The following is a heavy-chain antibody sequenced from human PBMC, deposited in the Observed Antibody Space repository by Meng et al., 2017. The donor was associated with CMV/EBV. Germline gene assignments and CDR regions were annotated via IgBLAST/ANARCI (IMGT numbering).Heavy chain of an antibody. J-gene: IGHJ3*02. CDR1: GYSFTSYW. CDR3: ARRTHSSSWYYAFDI. D-gene: IGHD6-13*01. V-gene: IGHV5-51*01. Sequence: GESLKISCQGSGYSFTSYWIGWVRQMPGKGLEWMGIIYPGDSDTRYSPSFQGQVTISADKSISTAYLQWSSLKASDTAMYYCARRTHSSSWYYAFDIWGQGTMVTVSS. CDR2: IYPGDSDT.